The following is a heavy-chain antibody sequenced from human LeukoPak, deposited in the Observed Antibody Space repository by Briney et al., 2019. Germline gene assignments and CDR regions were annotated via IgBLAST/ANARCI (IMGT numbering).Heavy chain of an antibody. CDR2: INHSGST. D-gene: IGHD2-15*01. Sequence: ASETLSLTCAVYGGSFSGYYWSWIRQPPGKGLEWIGEINHSGSTNYNPSLKSRVTISVDKSNNHFSLKLSSVTAADTAVYYCARGGGGSDCWGQGTLVTVSS. V-gene: IGHV4-34*01. CDR1: GGSFSGYY. J-gene: IGHJ4*02. CDR3: ARGGGGSDC.